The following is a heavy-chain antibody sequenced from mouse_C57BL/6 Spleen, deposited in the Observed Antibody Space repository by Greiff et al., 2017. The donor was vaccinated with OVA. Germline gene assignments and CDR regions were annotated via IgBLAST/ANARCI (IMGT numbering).Heavy chain of an antibody. CDR3: ARNGGLRQGGFAY. CDR1: GFSLTSYG. CDR2: IWSGGST. V-gene: IGHV2-2*01. D-gene: IGHD2-4*01. Sequence: QVHVKQSGPGLVQPSQSLSITCTVSGFSLTSYGVHWVRQSPGKGLEWLGVIWSGGSTDYNAAFISRLSISKDNSKSQVFFKMNSLQADDTAIYYCARNGGLRQGGFAYWGQGTLVTVSA. J-gene: IGHJ3*01.